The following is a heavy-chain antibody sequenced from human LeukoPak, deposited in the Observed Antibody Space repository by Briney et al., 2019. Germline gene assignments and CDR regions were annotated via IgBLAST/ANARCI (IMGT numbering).Heavy chain of an antibody. CDR3: ARQNGLVGATSLFDY. V-gene: IGHV4-59*08. CDR2: IYYSGST. Sequence: SETLSLTCTVSGGSISSYYWSWIRQPPGKGLEWIGYIYYSGSTNYNPSLKSRVTISVDTSKNQFSLKLSSVTAADTAVYYCARQNGLVGATSLFDYWGQGTLVTVSS. J-gene: IGHJ4*02. D-gene: IGHD1-26*01. CDR1: GGSISSYY.